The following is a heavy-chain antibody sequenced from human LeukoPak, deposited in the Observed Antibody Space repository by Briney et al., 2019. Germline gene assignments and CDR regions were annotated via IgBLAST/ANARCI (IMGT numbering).Heavy chain of an antibody. CDR3: AKDPDSGSYHFDY. V-gene: IGHV3-30*18. D-gene: IGHD1-26*01. CDR2: ISYDGSNK. Sequence: GGSLRLSCAASGLTFSSYGMHWVRQAPGKGLEWVAVISYDGSNKYYADSVKGRFTISRDNSKNTLYLQMNSLRAEDTAVYYCAKDPDSGSYHFDYWGQGTLVTVSS. CDR1: GLTFSSYG. J-gene: IGHJ4*02.